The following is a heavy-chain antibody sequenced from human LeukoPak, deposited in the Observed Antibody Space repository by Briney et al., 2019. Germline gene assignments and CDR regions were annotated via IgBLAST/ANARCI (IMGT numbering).Heavy chain of an antibody. D-gene: IGHD3-22*01. V-gene: IGHV1-2*02. J-gene: IGHJ4*02. CDR3: ARVHYYDSSGYYDY. Sequence: ASVNVSCKASGYTFTGYYMHWVRQAPGQGLEWMGWINPNSGGTNYAQKFQGRVTMTRDTSISTAYVELSRLRSDDTAVYYCARVHYYDSSGYYDYWGQGTLVTVSS. CDR2: INPNSGGT. CDR1: GYTFTGYY.